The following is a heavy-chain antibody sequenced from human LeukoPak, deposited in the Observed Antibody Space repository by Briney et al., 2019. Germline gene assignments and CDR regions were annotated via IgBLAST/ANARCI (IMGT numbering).Heavy chain of an antibody. CDR3: ASTIAQQLVLWFDP. CDR2: INHSGST. J-gene: IGHJ5*02. CDR1: GGSFSGYY. V-gene: IGHV4-34*01. Sequence: SETLSLTYAVYGGSFSGYYWSWIRQPPGKGLEWIGEINHSGSTNYNPSLKSRVTISVDTSKNQFSLKLSSVTAADTAVYYCASTIAQQLVLWFDPWGQGTLVTVSS. D-gene: IGHD6-13*01.